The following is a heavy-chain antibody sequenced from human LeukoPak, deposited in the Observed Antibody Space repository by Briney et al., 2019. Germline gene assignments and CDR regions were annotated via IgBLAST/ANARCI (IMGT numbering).Heavy chain of an antibody. Sequence: KASETLSLTCTVSGASISTYFWSWIRQPPGKGLEWIGYVYSSGSTNCNPSLKSRVTMSLDTSKNQFSLKLSSVTAADTAVYHCARVLTTVTTTLNYFDYWGQGTLVTVSS. D-gene: IGHD4-17*01. CDR2: VYSSGST. CDR3: ARVLTTVTTTLNYFDY. J-gene: IGHJ4*02. V-gene: IGHV4-59*12. CDR1: GASISTYF.